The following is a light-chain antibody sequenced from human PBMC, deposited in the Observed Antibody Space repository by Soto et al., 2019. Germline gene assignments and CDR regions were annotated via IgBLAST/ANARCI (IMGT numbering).Light chain of an antibody. CDR1: QSVSSSY. CDR2: AAS. J-gene: IGKJ4*01. Sequence: EIVLTQSPGTLSLSPGERATLSCRASQSVSSSYLAWYRQKPGQAPRLLIYAASSRATGVPDRFSGSGSGTDFTLTISRLEPEDFAVFYCQQYGSSPLTFGGGTKVEIK. V-gene: IGKV3-20*01. CDR3: QQYGSSPLT.